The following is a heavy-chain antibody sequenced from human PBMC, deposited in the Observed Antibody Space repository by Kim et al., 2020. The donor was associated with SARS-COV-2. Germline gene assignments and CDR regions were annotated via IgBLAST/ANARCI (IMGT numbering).Heavy chain of an antibody. CDR3: ARDLLHQYSSSWYNWFDA. Sequence: SQTLSLTCAISGDSVSSNSAAWNWIRQSPSRGLEWLGRTYYRSKWYNDYAVSVKSRITINPDTSKNQFSLQLNSVTPEDTAVYYCARDLLHQYSSSWYNWFDAWSQGTLVTVSS. CDR2: TYYRSKWYN. D-gene: IGHD6-13*01. V-gene: IGHV6-1*01. J-gene: IGHJ5*02. CDR1: GDSVSSNSAA.